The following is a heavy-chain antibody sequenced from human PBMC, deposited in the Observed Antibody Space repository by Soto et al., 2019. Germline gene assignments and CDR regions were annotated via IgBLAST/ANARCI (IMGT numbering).Heavy chain of an antibody. V-gene: IGHV3-23*01. J-gene: IGHJ6*01. CDR3: ARGPYNSGNYNGMDV. Sequence: EVQLLESGGGLVQPGGSLRLSCAASGFTFNKYGMTWVRQAPGKGLEWVSVINSSGGTTYYADSVKGRFTISRDNSKNTLYLRMDSLRADDTAVYYCARGPYNSGNYNGMDVW. CDR2: INSSGGTT. D-gene: IGHD3-10*01. CDR1: GFTFNKYG.